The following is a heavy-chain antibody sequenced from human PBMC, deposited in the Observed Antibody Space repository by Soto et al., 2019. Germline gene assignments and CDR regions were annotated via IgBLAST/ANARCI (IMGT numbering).Heavy chain of an antibody. J-gene: IGHJ4*02. Sequence: PGESLKISCRVSGYTFTNYWIAWVRQMPEKGLEWMGIIYPGDSDTRYSPSFQGQVTISVDKSINTAYLQWSSLKASDSAMYYCARVWEMATVAACDYWGQGTLVTVSS. CDR1: GYTFTNYW. CDR3: ARVWEMATVAACDY. V-gene: IGHV5-51*01. D-gene: IGHD6-13*01. CDR2: IYPGDSDT.